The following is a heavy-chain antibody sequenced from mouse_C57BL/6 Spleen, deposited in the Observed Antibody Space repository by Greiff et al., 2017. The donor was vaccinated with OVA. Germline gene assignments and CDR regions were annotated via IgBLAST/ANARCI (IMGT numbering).Heavy chain of an antibody. CDR1: VFSLTRFG. CDR2: IRSGGSK. J-gene: IGHJ4*01. CDR3: ARTGYAMVC. V-gene: IGHV2-2*01. Sequence: QAQLQQSGPGLVQPSQSLSIPCTVSVFSLTRFGVHWVRQSPGTGLEWLGVIRSGGSKVYNAAFISRLSISKDNSKSQVFFKMNSLQADDTAIYYCARTGYAMVCCGQGTAVTVSS. D-gene: IGHD4-1*01.